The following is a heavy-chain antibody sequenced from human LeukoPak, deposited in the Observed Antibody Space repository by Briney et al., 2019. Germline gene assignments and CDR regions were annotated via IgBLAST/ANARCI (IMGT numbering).Heavy chain of an antibody. J-gene: IGHJ6*02. CDR1: GFTFSSYT. CDR3: ARGLHYYYYGMDV. CDR2: ISYDGSNK. Sequence: GRSLRLSCAASGFTFSSYTMHWVRQAPGKGLEWVAVISYDGSNKYYADSVKGRFTIPRDNSKNTLYLQMNSLRAEDTAVYYCARGLHYYYYGMDVWGQGTTVTVSS. D-gene: IGHD3-10*01. V-gene: IGHV3-30-3*01.